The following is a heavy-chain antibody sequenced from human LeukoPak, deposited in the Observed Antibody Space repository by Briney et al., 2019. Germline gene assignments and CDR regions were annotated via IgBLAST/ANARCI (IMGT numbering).Heavy chain of an antibody. CDR2: ISSSSSYI. CDR3: ARGDRGDYYYYGMDV. CDR1: GFTFSSYS. D-gene: IGHD1-14*01. V-gene: IGHV3-21*01. Sequence: GGSLRLSCAASGFTFSSYSMNWVRQAPGKGLEWVSSISSSSSYIYYADSVKGRFTISRDNAKNSLYLQMNSLRAEDTAVYYCARGDRGDYYYYGMDVWGQGTPVTVSS. J-gene: IGHJ6*02.